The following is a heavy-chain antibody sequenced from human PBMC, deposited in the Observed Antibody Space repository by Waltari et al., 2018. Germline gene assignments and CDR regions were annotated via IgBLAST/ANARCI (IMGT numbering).Heavy chain of an antibody. CDR3: ARQTYYDILTGYYYFDY. CDR1: GYSISSGYY. V-gene: IGHV4-38-2*01. J-gene: IGHJ4*02. D-gene: IGHD3-9*01. CDR2: IYHSGST. Sequence: QVQLQESGPGLVKPSETLSLTCAVSGYSISSGYYWGWIRQPPGKGLEWIGSIYHSGSTSYNPSLKSRGTISVDTSKNQFSLKLSSVTAADTAVYYCARQTYYDILTGYYYFDYWGQGTLVTVSS.